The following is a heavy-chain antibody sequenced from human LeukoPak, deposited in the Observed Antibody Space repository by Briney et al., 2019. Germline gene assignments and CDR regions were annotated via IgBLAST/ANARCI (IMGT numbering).Heavy chain of an antibody. CDR2: IYSGGTT. V-gene: IGHV3-53*01. D-gene: IGHD6-13*01. J-gene: IGHJ4*02. CDR1: GFTVSNNY. Sequence: GGSLRLSCTASGFTVSNNYTNWVRQAPGKGLEWVALIYSGGTTNYADSVKGRFTISRDNSKNTSYLQMTKVRVEDTAVYYCARDPLGIAASVSGGWGQGTLVTVSS. CDR3: ARDPLGIAASVSGG.